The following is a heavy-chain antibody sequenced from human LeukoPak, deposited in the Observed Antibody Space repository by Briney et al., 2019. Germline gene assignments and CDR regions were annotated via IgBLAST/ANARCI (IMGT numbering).Heavy chain of an antibody. CDR2: INPNSGGT. Sequence: ASVTVSCKASGYTFTGYYMHWVRQAPGQGLEWMGWINPNSGGTNYAQKFQGRVTMTRDTSTSTAYMELNRLRSDDTAVYYCARDDFIFSGLDYWGQGTLVTVSS. CDR3: ARDDFIFSGLDY. V-gene: IGHV1-2*02. J-gene: IGHJ4*02. D-gene: IGHD2-15*01. CDR1: GYTFTGYY.